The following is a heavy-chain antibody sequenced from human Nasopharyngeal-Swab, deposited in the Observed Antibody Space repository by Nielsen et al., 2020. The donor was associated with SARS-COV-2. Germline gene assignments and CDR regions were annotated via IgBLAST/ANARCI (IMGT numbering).Heavy chain of an antibody. Sequence: RGSLRLSCAASGFTFDIYEMDWVRQAPGKGLEWVAFMSFDGSNKYYADSVKGRFTISRDNSKNTLYLQMNSLRPEDTAVYYCAREGVSSLPFGDYWGRGTLVTVSS. V-gene: IGHV3-30-3*01. J-gene: IGHJ4*02. D-gene: IGHD2-8*01. CDR2: MSFDGSNK. CDR3: AREGVSSLPFGDY. CDR1: GFTFDIYE.